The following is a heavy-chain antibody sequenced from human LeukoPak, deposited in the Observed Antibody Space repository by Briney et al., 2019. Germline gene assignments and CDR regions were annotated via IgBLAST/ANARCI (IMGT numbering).Heavy chain of an antibody. CDR3: ARDQYNVIDS. J-gene: IGHJ4*02. CDR1: GYTFTSYY. Sequence: RASVKVSCKASGYTFTSYYMHWVRQAPGQGLEWMGIINPSGGSTSYAQKFQGRVTITRDTFASTSYMELSSLRSEDTAVYYCARDQYNVIDSWGQGTLVTVSS. V-gene: IGHV1-46*01. CDR2: INPSGGST. D-gene: IGHD1-14*01.